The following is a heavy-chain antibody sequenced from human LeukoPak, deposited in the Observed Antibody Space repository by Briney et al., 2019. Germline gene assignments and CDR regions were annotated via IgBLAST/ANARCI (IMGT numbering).Heavy chain of an antibody. J-gene: IGHJ4*02. CDR3: ARPGQLGEYTPYYFDF. Sequence: GGSLEISLKGSGYRLTSYWIGLVRPMPGKGLEWIGIIYPGDSDTRYSPSFQGQVTISADKSISTAYLQWSSLKASDTAMYYCARPGQLGEYTPYYFDFWGQGTLVTVSS. V-gene: IGHV5-51*01. CDR1: GYRLTSYW. D-gene: IGHD3-16*01. CDR2: IYPGDSDT.